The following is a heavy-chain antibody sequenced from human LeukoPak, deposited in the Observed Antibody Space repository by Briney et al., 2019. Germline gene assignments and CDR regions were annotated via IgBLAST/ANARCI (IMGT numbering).Heavy chain of an antibody. D-gene: IGHD2-2*02. CDR2: INHSGST. CDR1: GGSFSGYY. J-gene: IGHJ6*02. V-gene: IGHV4-34*01. Sequence: SETLSLTCAVYGGSFSGYYWSWIRRPPGKGLEWIGEINHSGSTNYNPSLKSRVTISVDASKNQFSLKLSSVTAADTAVYYCARNVGIVVVPTAINGMDVWGQGTTVTVSS. CDR3: ARNVGIVVVPTAINGMDV.